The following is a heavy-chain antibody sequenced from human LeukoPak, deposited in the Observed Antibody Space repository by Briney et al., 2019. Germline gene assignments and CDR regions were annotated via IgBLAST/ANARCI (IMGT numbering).Heavy chain of an antibody. CDR2: IYYSGST. Sequence: SETLSLTCTVSGGSVSSGSYYWSWIRQPPGKGLEWIGYIYYSGSTNYNPSLKSRVTISVDTSKNQCSLKLSSVTAADTTVYYCARGGYSYGPPHFDLWGRGTLVTVSS. J-gene: IGHJ2*01. D-gene: IGHD5-18*01. CDR1: GGSVSSGSYY. CDR3: ARGGYSYGPPHFDL. V-gene: IGHV4-61*01.